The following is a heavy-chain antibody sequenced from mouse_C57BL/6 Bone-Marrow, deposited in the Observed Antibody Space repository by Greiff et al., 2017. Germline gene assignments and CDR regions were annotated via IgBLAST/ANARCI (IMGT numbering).Heavy chain of an antibody. CDR1: GFTFSDYG. J-gene: IGHJ4*01. V-gene: IGHV5-15*01. CDR2: ISNLAYSI. D-gene: IGHD1-1*01. Sequence: EVQGVEPGGGLVQPGGSLKLSCAASGFTFSDYGMAWVRQAPRKGPEWVAFISNLAYSIYYADTVTGRFTISRENATNTLYLEMSSLRSEDTAMYYCARQDYGSSYDYAMDYWGQGTSVTVSS. CDR3: ARQDYGSSYDYAMDY.